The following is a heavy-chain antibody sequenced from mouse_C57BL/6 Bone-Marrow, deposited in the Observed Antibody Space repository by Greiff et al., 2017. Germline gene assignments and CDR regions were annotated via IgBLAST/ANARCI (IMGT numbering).Heavy chain of an antibody. CDR3: VRDGYSAWFAY. V-gene: IGHV10-3*01. Sequence: VQLQQSGGGLVQPKGSLKLSCAASGFTFNTYAMHWVRQAPGKGLEWVARIRSKSSNYATYYADSVKDRFTISRNDSQSMLYLQMNNLKTENTAMYYCVRDGYSAWFAYWGQGTLVTVSA. J-gene: IGHJ3*01. D-gene: IGHD2-3*01. CDR2: IRSKSSNYAT. CDR1: GFTFNTYA.